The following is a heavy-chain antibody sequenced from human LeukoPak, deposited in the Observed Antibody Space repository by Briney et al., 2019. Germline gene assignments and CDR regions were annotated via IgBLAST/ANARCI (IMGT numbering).Heavy chain of an antibody. Sequence: ASVTVSCKASGYTFTGYYMHWVRQAPGQGLEWMGWINPNSGGTNYAQKFQGRVTMTRDTSISTAYMELSRLRSDDTAVYYCARSVATTPYFDYWGQGTLVTVSS. J-gene: IGHJ4*02. CDR1: GYTFTGYY. D-gene: IGHD5-24*01. V-gene: IGHV1-2*02. CDR3: ARSVATTPYFDY. CDR2: INPNSGGT.